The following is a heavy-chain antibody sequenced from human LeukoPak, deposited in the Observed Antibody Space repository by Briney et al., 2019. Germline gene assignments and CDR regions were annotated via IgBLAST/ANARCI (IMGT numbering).Heavy chain of an antibody. CDR3: ARDQGSSWTSGAFDI. CDR2: IYTSGST. J-gene: IGHJ3*02. CDR1: GGSISSYY. Sequence: SETLSLTCTVSGGSISSYYWSWIRQPAGKGLEWIGRIYTSGSTNYNPSLKSRVTISVDTSKNQFSLKLSSVIAADTAVYYCARDQGSSWTSGAFDIWGQGTMVTVSS. V-gene: IGHV4-4*07. D-gene: IGHD6-13*01.